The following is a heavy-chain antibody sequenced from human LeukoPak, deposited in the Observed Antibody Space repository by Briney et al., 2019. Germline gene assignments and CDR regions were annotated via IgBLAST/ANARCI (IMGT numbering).Heavy chain of an antibody. Sequence: ASVKVSCKASGYTFTGYYMHWVRQAPRQGVEWRGWINPNSGGTNYAQKFQGRVTMTRDTSISTAYMELSRLRSDDTAVYYCARGRYDFWSGLKYFDYWGQGTLVTVSS. CDR3: ARGRYDFWSGLKYFDY. J-gene: IGHJ4*02. V-gene: IGHV1-2*02. CDR2: INPNSGGT. D-gene: IGHD3-3*01. CDR1: GYTFTGYY.